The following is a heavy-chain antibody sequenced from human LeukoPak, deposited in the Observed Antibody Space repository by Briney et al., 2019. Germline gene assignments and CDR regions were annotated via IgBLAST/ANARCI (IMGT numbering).Heavy chain of an antibody. CDR1: GGSISSYY. CDR2: IYYSGST. CDR3: ARGRTYDFWSGHTSNYFDY. D-gene: IGHD3-3*01. J-gene: IGHJ4*02. V-gene: IGHV4-59*01. Sequence: SETLSLTCTVSGGSISSYYWSWVRQPPGKGLEWVGYIYYSGSTNYNPSLQSRLTISVDTSKHQFSLKLSSVTAADTAVYYCARGRTYDFWSGHTSNYFDYWGQGTLVTVSS.